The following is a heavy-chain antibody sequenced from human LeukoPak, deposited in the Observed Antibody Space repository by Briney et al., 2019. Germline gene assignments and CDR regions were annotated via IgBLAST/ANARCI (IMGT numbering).Heavy chain of an antibody. CDR2: IIPYKGKT. Sequence: GASVTVSRKHSGYTFTNYGISWVRQTPGQGLEWMGWIIPYKGKTNYAQKLQCRVTITTDTSTSTGYMELRSLRSDDTAVYYCAREYYDFWSGYGYWGQGTLVTVSS. J-gene: IGHJ4*02. D-gene: IGHD3-3*01. CDR1: GYTFTNYG. CDR3: AREYYDFWSGYGY. V-gene: IGHV1-18*01.